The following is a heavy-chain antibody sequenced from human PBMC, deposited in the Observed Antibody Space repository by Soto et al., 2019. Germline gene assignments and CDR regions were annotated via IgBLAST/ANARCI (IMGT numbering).Heavy chain of an antibody. D-gene: IGHD1-26*01. CDR1: GFAFSYST. CDR2: IRSKANNYAT. J-gene: IGHJ4*02. Sequence: PEESLRQSSLSSGFAFSYSTSHGMRQASGKGLEWVGRIRSKANNYATAYAASVKGRFTISRDDSKNTAYLQMNSLKSEDTAVYYCNTVGATYWADVGIDYWGQGT. CDR3: NTVGATYWADVGIDY. V-gene: IGHV3-73*01.